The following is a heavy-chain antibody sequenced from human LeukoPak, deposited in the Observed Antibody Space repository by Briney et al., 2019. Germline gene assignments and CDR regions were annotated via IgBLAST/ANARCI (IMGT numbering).Heavy chain of an antibody. D-gene: IGHD3-10*01. CDR2: ISYDGSNK. Sequence: GSLRLSCAASGFTFSSYGMHWVRQAPGEGLEWVAVISYDGSNKYYADSVKGRFTISRDNSKNTLYLQMNSLRAEDTAVYYCAKGGGTYYNPFDPWGQGTLVTVSS. CDR1: GFTFSSYG. CDR3: AKGGGTYYNPFDP. V-gene: IGHV3-30*18. J-gene: IGHJ5*02.